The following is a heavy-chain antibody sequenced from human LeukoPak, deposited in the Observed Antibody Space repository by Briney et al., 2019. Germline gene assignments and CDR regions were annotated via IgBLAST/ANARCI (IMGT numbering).Heavy chain of an antibody. CDR3: AREYYDILTGYYYYGMDV. CDR2: IYYSGST. Sequence: SETLSLTCTVSGGSISSYYWSWIRQPPGKGLEWIGYIYYSGSTNYNPSLKSRVTISVDTSENQFSLKLSSVTAADTAVYYCAREYYDILTGYYYYGMDVWGQGTTVTVSS. V-gene: IGHV4-59*01. J-gene: IGHJ6*02. D-gene: IGHD3-9*01. CDR1: GGSISSYY.